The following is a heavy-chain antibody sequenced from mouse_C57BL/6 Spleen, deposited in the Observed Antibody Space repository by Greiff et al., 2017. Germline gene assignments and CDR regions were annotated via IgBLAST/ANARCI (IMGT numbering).Heavy chain of an antibody. CDR2: IRSKSNNYAT. CDR1: GFSFNTYA. D-gene: IGHD2-5*01. CDR3: VRDSNGWFAY. V-gene: IGHV10-1*01. J-gene: IGHJ3*01. Sequence: EVKVVESGGGLVQPKGSLKLSCAASGFSFNTYAMNWVRQAPGKGLEWVARIRSKSNNYATYYADSVKDRFTISRDDSESMLYLQMNNLKTEDTAMYYCVRDSNGWFAYWGQGTLVTVSA.